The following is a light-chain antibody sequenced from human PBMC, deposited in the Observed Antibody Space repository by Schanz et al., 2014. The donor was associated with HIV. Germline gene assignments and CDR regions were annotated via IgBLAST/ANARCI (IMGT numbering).Light chain of an antibody. CDR3: GSYSSGDSHWV. J-gene: IGLJ3*02. V-gene: IGLV2-14*01. CDR2: DVD. Sequence: QSALTQPASVSGSPGQSITISCTGTSSDVGGYKYLSWYQQYPGKAPKLLIFDVDNRPSGVSWRFSASKSGNTASLTISGLQAEDEADYYCGSYSSGDSHWVFGGGTKLTVL. CDR1: SSDVGGYKY.